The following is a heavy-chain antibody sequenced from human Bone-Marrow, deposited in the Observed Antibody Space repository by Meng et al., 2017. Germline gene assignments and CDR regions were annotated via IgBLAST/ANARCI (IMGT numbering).Heavy chain of an antibody. Sequence: EVQLVESGGALVQPGGSLILSCAASGFTFNIYWMHWVRQAPGKGLVWVSRINGDGSSTTYADSVKGRFTISRDNAKNTLYLQMNSLTVEDTAVYYCGRDEGYQLLKWGQGTLVTVSS. J-gene: IGHJ4*02. CDR1: GFTFNIYW. D-gene: IGHD2-2*01. CDR2: INGDGSST. V-gene: IGHV3-74*03. CDR3: GRDEGYQLLK.